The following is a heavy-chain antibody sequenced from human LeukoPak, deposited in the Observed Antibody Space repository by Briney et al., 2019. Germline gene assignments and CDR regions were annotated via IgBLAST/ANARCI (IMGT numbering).Heavy chain of an antibody. CDR3: ARDPNGDYVGAFDM. J-gene: IGHJ3*02. V-gene: IGHV3-23*01. Sequence: GGSLRLSCTASGFTFSAYAMMWVRQAPGKGPEWVSAIRSGGGGTFYADSVKGRFTISRDNSKYTLFLQMNSLRAEDTAVYYCARDPNGDYVGAFDMWGPGTMVTVSS. CDR1: GFTFSAYA. D-gene: IGHD4-17*01. CDR2: IRSGGGGT.